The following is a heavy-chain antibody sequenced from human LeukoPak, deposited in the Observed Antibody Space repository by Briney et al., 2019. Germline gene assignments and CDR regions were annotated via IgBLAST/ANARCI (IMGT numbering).Heavy chain of an antibody. J-gene: IGHJ1*01. Sequence: SVKVSCKASGGTFSSYAISWVRQAPGQGLEWMGGIIPIFGTANYAQKFQGRVTITTDESTSTAYMELSSLRSEDTAVYYCARGGTVVVVNEYFQHWGQGTLVTVSS. D-gene: IGHD2-21*01. CDR2: IIPIFGTA. CDR3: ARGGTVVVVNEYFQH. CDR1: GGTFSSYA. V-gene: IGHV1-69*05.